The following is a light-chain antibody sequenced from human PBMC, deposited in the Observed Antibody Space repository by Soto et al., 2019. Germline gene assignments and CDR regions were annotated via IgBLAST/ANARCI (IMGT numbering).Light chain of an antibody. V-gene: IGKV3-20*01. CDR1: QNIFSNY. CDR2: GAS. J-gene: IGKJ1*01. CDR3: QQYGRSWT. Sequence: EIVLTQSPDTVSVSPGERVTLSCRASQNIFSNYLAWYKQKPGQAPRLLIYGASTRATGIADRFSGGGSGTDFTLTIRRLEPEDFAVDHCQQYGRSWTFGQGTKVDTK.